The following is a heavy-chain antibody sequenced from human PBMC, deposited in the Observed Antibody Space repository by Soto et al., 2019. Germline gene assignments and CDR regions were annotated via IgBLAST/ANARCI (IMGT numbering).Heavy chain of an antibody. CDR3: VKEEGIEAMDV. Sequence: PGGSLRLSCVTSGFTFSRNTMNWVRQAPGKGLEWVASITSSGSYVYYADSVKGRFSASRDNAKNSLSLQMDSLRPDDTAIYFCVKEEGIEAMDVWGQGTTVTVSS. V-gene: IGHV3-21*01. D-gene: IGHD3-3*02. CDR2: ITSSGSYV. CDR1: GFTFSRNT. J-gene: IGHJ6*02.